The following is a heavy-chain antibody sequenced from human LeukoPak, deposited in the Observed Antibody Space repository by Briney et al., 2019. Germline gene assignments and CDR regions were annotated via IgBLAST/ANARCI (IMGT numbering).Heavy chain of an antibody. CDR3: ARDQRWLQINWFDP. CDR2: IIPIFGTA. D-gene: IGHD5-24*01. CDR1: GYTFTSYG. Sequence: SVKVSCKASGYTFTSYGISWVRQAPGQGLEWMGGIIPIFGTANYAQKFQGRVTITADESTSTAYMELSSLRSEDTAVYYCARDQRWLQINWFDPWGQGTLVTVSS. V-gene: IGHV1-69*13. J-gene: IGHJ5*02.